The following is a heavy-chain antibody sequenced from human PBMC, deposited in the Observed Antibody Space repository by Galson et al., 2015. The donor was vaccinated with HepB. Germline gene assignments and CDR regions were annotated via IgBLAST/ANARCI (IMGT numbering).Heavy chain of an antibody. Sequence: SLRLSCAASGFTFSNAWMNWVRQAPGKGLEWVGRIKSKTDGGTTDYAAPVKGRFTISRDDSKNTLYLQMNSLKTEDTAVYYCTTDNYSNRILASELDYWGQGTLVTVSS. CDR2: IKSKTDGGTT. CDR1: GFTFSNAW. CDR3: TTDNYSNRILASELDY. D-gene: IGHD4-11*01. J-gene: IGHJ4*02. V-gene: IGHV3-15*07.